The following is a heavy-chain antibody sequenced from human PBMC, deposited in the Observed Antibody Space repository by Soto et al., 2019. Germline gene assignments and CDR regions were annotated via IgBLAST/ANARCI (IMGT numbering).Heavy chain of an antibody. D-gene: IGHD6-19*01. CDR1: GFTFSGSA. CDR2: IRSKANSYAT. V-gene: IGHV3-73*01. CDR3: TRRIIAVAASSYYYGMDV. Sequence: GGSLRLSCAASGFTFSGSAMHWVRQASGKGLGWVGRIRSKANSYATAYAASVKGRFTISRDDSKNTAYLQMNSLKTEDTAVYYCTRRIIAVAASSYYYGMDVWGQGTTVTVSS. J-gene: IGHJ6*02.